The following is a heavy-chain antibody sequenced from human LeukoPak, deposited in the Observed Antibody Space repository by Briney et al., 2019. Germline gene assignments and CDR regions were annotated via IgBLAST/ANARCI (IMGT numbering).Heavy chain of an antibody. D-gene: IGHD3-10*01. V-gene: IGHV4-59*01. CDR1: GGSISSYY. Sequence: SETLSLTCTVSGGSISSYYWSWIRQPPGKGLEWIGYIYYNGSTNYNPSLKSRVTISVDTSKNQFSLKLSSVTAADTAVYYCARSTYGSGSYGMDVWGQGTTVTVSS. CDR3: ARSTYGSGSYGMDV. CDR2: IYYNGST. J-gene: IGHJ6*02.